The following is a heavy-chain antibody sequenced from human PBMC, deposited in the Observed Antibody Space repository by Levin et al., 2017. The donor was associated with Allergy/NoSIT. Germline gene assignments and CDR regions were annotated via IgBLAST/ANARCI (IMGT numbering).Heavy chain of an antibody. CDR3: ARHAERYYFDY. CDR1: GGSISNYY. CDR2: IYYSGTT. Sequence: SETLSLTCTVSGGSISNYYWSWIRQPPGKGLEWIGFIYYSGTTSYNPSLKSRLTISVDTSENQFSLKLSSVTAADTAVYYCARHAERYYFDYWGQGTLVTVSS. V-gene: IGHV4-59*08. J-gene: IGHJ4*02.